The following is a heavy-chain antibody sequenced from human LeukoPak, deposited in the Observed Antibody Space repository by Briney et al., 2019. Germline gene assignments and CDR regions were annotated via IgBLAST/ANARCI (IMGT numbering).Heavy chain of an antibody. CDR1: GASFRNYY. CDR2: IDHSGST. Sequence: SETLSLTCAVYGASFRNYYWSWIRQTPGKGLEWIGEIDHSGSTNYNPSLRSRVTISLDTSKNQFSLKVTSVTAADTAVCYCARSGTYQYSSTSDYWGQGTLVTVSS. D-gene: IGHD2-2*01. V-gene: IGHV4-34*01. J-gene: IGHJ4*02. CDR3: ARSGTYQYSSTSDY.